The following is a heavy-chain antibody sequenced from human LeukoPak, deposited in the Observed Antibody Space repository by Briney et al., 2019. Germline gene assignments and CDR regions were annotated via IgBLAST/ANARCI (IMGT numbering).Heavy chain of an antibody. V-gene: IGHV4-59*01. J-gene: IGHJ4*02. CDR1: GGSISSYY. Sequence: SETLSLTCTVSGGSISSYYWSWIRQPPGKGLEWIGYIYYSGSTNYNPSLKSRVTISVDTSKNQFSLKLSSVTAADTAVYYCARVSRIQLWTTFDYSGQGTLVTVSS. D-gene: IGHD5-18*01. CDR3: ARVSRIQLWTTFDY. CDR2: IYYSGST.